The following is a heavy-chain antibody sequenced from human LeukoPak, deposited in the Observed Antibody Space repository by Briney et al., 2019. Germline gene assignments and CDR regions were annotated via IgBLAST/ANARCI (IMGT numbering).Heavy chain of an antibody. CDR1: GFTFSSYE. V-gene: IGHV3-48*03. D-gene: IGHD7-27*01. CDR3: ARTNWGLGGAFDI. Sequence: GGALRLSCAASGFTFSSYEMNWVRQAPGKGLEWVSYISSSGSTIYYADSVKGRFTISRDNAKNSLSLQMNSLRAEDTAIYYCARTNWGLGGAFDIWGQGTMVTVSS. CDR2: ISSSGSTI. J-gene: IGHJ3*02.